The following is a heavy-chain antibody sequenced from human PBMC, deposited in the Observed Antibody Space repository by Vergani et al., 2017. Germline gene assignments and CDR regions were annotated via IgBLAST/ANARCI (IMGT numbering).Heavy chain of an antibody. CDR3: AKDPSIAASYNWFDP. V-gene: IGHV3-9*01. J-gene: IGHJ5*02. CDR2: ISWNSGSI. D-gene: IGHD6-13*01. CDR1: GFTFDDYA. Sequence: EVQLVESGGGLVQPGRSLRLSCAASGFTFDDYAMHWVRQAPGKGLEWVSGISWNSGSIGYADSVKGRFTISRDNSKNTLYLQMNSLRAEDTAVYYCAKDPSIAASYNWFDPWGQGTLVTVSS.